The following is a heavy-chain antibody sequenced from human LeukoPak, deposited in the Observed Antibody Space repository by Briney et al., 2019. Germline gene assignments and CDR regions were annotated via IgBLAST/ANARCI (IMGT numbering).Heavy chain of an antibody. CDR2: IYTSGST. J-gene: IGHJ6*03. CDR3: AKEESDWSSLGYYYHYMDV. Sequence: PSETLSLTCTVSGGSISSGSYYWSWIRQPAGKGLEWIGRIYTSGSTNYNPSLKSRVTISVDTSKNQFSLRLDSVTAADTAVYYCAKEESDWSSLGYYYHYMDVWGKGTTVTISS. CDR1: GGSISSGSYY. D-gene: IGHD3-9*01. V-gene: IGHV4-61*02.